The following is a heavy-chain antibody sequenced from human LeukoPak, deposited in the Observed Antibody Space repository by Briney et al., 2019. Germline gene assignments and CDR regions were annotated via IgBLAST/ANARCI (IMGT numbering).Heavy chain of an antibody. D-gene: IGHD3-9*01. Sequence: GGSPRLSCAASGFTFSSYEMNWVRQAPGKGLEWVSYISSSGSTIYYADSVKGRFTISRDNAKNSLYLQMNSLRAEDTAVYYCANLDWLLDYWGQGTLVTVSS. CDR1: GFTFSSYE. CDR2: ISSSGSTI. J-gene: IGHJ4*02. V-gene: IGHV3-48*03. CDR3: ANLDWLLDY.